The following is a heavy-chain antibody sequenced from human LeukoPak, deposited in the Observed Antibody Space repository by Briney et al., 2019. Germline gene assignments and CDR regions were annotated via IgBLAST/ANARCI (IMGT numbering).Heavy chain of an antibody. J-gene: IGHJ4*02. D-gene: IGHD6-6*01. CDR2: ISSSGSAI. V-gene: IGHV3-11*04. CDR3: ARLGGSSPFDY. CDR1: GFTFSDSY. Sequence: GGSLRLSCAASGFTFSDSYMSWTRQAPGKGLEWVSYISSSGSAIYYADSVKGRFTISRDNAKNSLYLQMNSLRAEDTAVYYCARLGGSSPFDYWGQGTLVTVSS.